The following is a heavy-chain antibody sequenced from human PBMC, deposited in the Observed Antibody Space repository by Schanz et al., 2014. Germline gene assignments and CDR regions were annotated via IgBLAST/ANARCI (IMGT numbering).Heavy chain of an antibody. Sequence: QVDLVESGGGVVQPGRSLTLSCAVSTSLFSRSVIHWVRQAPGKGLEWVALISYDGNTKYYADSVKGRFTISRDNSKNTLYLQMNSLRADDTAVYYCARDLLVSHYDFWSGNDYWGQGTLXTVSS. D-gene: IGHD3-3*01. J-gene: IGHJ4*02. V-gene: IGHV3-30-3*01. CDR2: ISYDGNTK. CDR3: ARDLLVSHYDFWSGNDY. CDR1: TSLFSRSV.